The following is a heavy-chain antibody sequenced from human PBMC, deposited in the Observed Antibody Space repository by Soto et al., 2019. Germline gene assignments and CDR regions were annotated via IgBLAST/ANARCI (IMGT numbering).Heavy chain of an antibody. D-gene: IGHD4-17*01. J-gene: IGHJ6*02. Sequence: EVQLVASGGALVHPGGSLRLSCAVSGFPFRSYEMNWVRQAPGKGPEWVSYITSSSDAIYYAASVKGRFTVSRDNAKNSLYLQMNSLRAEDTAVYYCAILDFGDYLLSYGVDVWGQGTTVTVSS. CDR2: ITSSSDAI. CDR3: AILDFGDYLLSYGVDV. CDR1: GFPFRSYE. V-gene: IGHV3-48*03.